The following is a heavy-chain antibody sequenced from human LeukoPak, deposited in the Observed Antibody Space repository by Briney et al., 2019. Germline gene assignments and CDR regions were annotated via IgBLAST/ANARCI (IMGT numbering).Heavy chain of an antibody. CDR1: GGSFRGYY. CDR2: INHSGST. D-gene: IGHD6-6*01. V-gene: IGHV4-34*01. CDR3: ARGRVAARRVYYYYMDV. Sequence: PSETLSLTCAVYGGSFRGYYWSWIRQPPGKGLEWIGEINHSGSTNYNPSLKSRVTVSVDTSKNQLSLKLSSVTAADTAVYYCARGRVAARRVYYYYMDVWGKGTTVTVSS. J-gene: IGHJ6*03.